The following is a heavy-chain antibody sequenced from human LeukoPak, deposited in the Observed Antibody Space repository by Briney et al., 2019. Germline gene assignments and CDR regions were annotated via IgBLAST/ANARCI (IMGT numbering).Heavy chain of an antibody. CDR2: ISTGGITK. V-gene: IGHV3-48*03. J-gene: IGHJ6*02. CDR3: ARESIVVVAAARGNYYHGMDV. D-gene: IGHD2-2*01. CDR1: GFTLSSYE. Sequence: PGGSLRLSCAASGFTLSSYEMNWVRQAPAKGLEWVSYISTGGITKYYAESVKGRFTISRDNAKNSLYLQMNSLRAEDTAVYYCARESIVVVAAARGNYYHGMDVWGHGTTVTVSS.